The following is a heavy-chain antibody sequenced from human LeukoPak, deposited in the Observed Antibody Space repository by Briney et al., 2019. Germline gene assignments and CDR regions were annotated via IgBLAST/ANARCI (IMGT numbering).Heavy chain of an antibody. CDR1: GYSFSDYY. CDR3: ARGHTYCSGGSCYDAFDI. V-gene: IGHV1-2*02. CDR2: INPKIGGT. J-gene: IGHJ3*02. Sequence: ASVKVSCKASGYSFSDYYIHWVRQAPGQGPEWMGWINPKIGGTNYTQRFQGRVTMTRDTSISTAYMELSRLRSDDTAVYYCARGHTYCSGGSCYDAFDIWGQGTMVTVSS. D-gene: IGHD2-15*01.